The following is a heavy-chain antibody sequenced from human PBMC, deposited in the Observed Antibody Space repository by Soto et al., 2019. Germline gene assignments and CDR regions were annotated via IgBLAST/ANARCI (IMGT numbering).Heavy chain of an antibody. CDR1: GGSISSGGYY. D-gene: IGHD3-3*01. J-gene: IGHJ4*02. CDR3: ARAARYDFWSGPFDY. V-gene: IGHV4-31*03. CDR2: IYYSVST. Sequence: QVQLQESGPGLVKPSQTLSLTCTVSGGSISSGGYYWSWIRQHPGKGLEWIGYIYYSVSTYYNPSLQVRVTISVDTSKDQFSLKLSSVTGADTAVYYCARAARYDFWSGPFDYWGQGTLVTVSS.